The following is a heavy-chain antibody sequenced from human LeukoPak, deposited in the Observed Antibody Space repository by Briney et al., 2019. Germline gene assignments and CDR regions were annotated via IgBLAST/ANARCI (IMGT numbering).Heavy chain of an antibody. Sequence: GGSLRLACAASGFSFSSHGMSWVRQAPGKGLEWVSGIIGGAGGTYADSVKGRFTISRDNAKNTLYLQMNSLRAEDTAVYYCAHGSMYQLDYWGQGTLVTVSS. CDR2: IIGGAGGT. CDR3: AHGSMYQLDY. V-gene: IGHV3-23*01. D-gene: IGHD2-2*01. J-gene: IGHJ4*02. CDR1: GFSFSSHG.